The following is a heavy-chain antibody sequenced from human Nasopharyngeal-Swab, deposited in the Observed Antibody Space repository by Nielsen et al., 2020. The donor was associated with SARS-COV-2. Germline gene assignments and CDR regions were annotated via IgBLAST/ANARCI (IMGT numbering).Heavy chain of an antibody. J-gene: IGHJ4*02. CDR2: ISGSGGST. CDR1: GFTFSSYA. Sequence: GESLKISCAASGFTFSSYAMSWVRQAPGKGLEWVSAISGSGGSTYYADSVKGWFTISRDNSKNTLYLQMNSLRAEDTAVYYCARATVTTSNWGQGTLVTVSS. CDR3: ARATVTTSN. D-gene: IGHD4-17*01. V-gene: IGHV3-23*01.